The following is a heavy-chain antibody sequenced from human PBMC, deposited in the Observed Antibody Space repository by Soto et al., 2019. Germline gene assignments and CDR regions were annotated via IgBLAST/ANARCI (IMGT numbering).Heavy chain of an antibody. CDR3: AKELADYYYYYGMDV. CDR2: ISYDGSNK. J-gene: IGHJ6*02. V-gene: IGHV3-30*18. Sequence: VGSLRLSCAASGFTFSSYGMHWVRQAPGKGLEWVAVISYDGSNKYYADSVKGRFTISRVNSKNTLYLQMNSLRAEDTAVYYCAKELADYYYYYGMDVWGQGTTVTVSS. CDR1: GFTFSSYG.